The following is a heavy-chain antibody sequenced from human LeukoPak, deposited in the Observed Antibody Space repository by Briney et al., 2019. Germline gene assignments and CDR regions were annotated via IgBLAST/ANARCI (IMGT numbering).Heavy chain of an antibody. J-gene: IGHJ4*02. CDR3: ARGQQLVGFDY. V-gene: IGHV1-69*04. CDR2: IIPILGIA. D-gene: IGHD6-13*01. CDR1: GGTFSSYA. Sequence: GAPVKVSCKASGGTFSSYAISWVRQAPGQGLEWMGRIIPILGIANYAQKFQGRVTITADKSTSTAYMELSSLRSEDTAVYYCARGQQLVGFDYWGQGTLVTVSS.